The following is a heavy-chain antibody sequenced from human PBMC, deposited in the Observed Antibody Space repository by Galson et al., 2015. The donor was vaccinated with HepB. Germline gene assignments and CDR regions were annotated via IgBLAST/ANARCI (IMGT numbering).Heavy chain of an antibody. CDR1: GFTFSSYG. V-gene: IGHV3-30*18. D-gene: IGHD5-24*01. J-gene: IGHJ4*02. CDR3: ANFPTKKPYYFDY. Sequence: SLRLSCAASGFTFSSYGMHWVRQAPGKGLEWVAAISYDGSNKYYADSVKGRFTISRDNSKNTLYLQMNSLRAEDTAVFYCANFPTKKPYYFDYWGQGTLVTVSS. CDR2: ISYDGSNK.